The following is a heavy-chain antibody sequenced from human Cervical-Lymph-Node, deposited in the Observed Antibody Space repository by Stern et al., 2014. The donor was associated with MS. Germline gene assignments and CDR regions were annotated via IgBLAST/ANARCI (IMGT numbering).Heavy chain of an antibody. Sequence: QVQLQESGPGLVKPSQTLSLTCTVSGGSISSGGYYWSWIRQHPGKGLEWIGYIHYTGSTYYNPSLKSRVTISVDTSRNQFSLKLNSVTAADSAVYFCASTVSTNEIDYWGQGTLVTVSS. CDR1: GGSISSGGYY. J-gene: IGHJ4*02. V-gene: IGHV4-31*03. D-gene: IGHD2-2*01. CDR2: IHYTGST. CDR3: ASTVSTNEIDY.